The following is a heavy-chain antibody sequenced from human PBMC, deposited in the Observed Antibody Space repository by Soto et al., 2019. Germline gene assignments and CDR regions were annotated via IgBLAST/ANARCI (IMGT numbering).Heavy chain of an antibody. Sequence: SGPTLVNPTPTLTLTCNFSGFSLSTSGMCVSWIRQPPGKALEWLALIDWDDDKYYSTSLKTRLTISKDTSKNQVVLTMTNMDPVDTATYYCARTRSGYDPGSYGMDVWGQGTTVTVSS. CDR3: ARTRSGYDPGSYGMDV. CDR1: GFSLSTSGMC. CDR2: IDWDDDK. D-gene: IGHD5-12*01. V-gene: IGHV2-70*01. J-gene: IGHJ6*02.